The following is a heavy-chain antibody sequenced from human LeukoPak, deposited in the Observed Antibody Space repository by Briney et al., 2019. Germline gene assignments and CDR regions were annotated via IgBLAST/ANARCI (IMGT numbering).Heavy chain of an antibody. D-gene: IGHD6-13*01. CDR2: ISGSDGST. CDR3: AKLGSGGAAAGNY. CDR1: GFTFSIYA. J-gene: IGHJ4*02. Sequence: PGGSLRLSCAASGFTFSIYAMSWVRQAPGKGLEWVSTISGSDGSTYYADSVKGRFTISRDNSRNTLYLQVNSLRAEDTAVYYCAKLGSGGAAAGNYWGQGTLVTVSS. V-gene: IGHV3-23*01.